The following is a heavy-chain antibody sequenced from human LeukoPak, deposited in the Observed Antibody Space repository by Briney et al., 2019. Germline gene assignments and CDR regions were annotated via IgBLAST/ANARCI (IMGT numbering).Heavy chain of an antibody. V-gene: IGHV1-18*04. D-gene: IGHD2-21*02. CDR1: NYTFSTYS. CDR3: ARGDAFHDAFDI. J-gene: IGHJ3*02. Sequence: ASVKVSCKASNYTFSTYSINWVRQAPGQGLEWMGSVSPYNGNANYALKFLGRVTMTTDTSANTAYMQVWSLRSDDTAIYYCARGDAFHDAFDIWGQGTLISVSS. CDR2: VSPYNGNA.